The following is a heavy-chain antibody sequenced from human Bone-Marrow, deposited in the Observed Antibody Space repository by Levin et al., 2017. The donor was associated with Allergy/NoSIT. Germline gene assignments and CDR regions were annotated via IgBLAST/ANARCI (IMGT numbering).Heavy chain of an antibody. J-gene: IGHJ4*02. CDR1: GLTFSSYW. D-gene: IGHD3-16*02. Sequence: PGGSLRLSCAASGLTFSSYWMSWVRQAPGKGLEWVANIKQDGSEKYYLDSVKGRFTISRDNAKNSLYLETNSLRAEDTAVYYCASHRLNEQSKYRSFDYWGPGTLVTVSS. V-gene: IGHV3-7*02. CDR2: IKQDGSEK. CDR3: ASHRLNEQSKYRSFDY.